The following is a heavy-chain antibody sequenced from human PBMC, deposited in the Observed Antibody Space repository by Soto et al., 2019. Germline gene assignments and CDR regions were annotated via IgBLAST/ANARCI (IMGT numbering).Heavy chain of an antibody. D-gene: IGHD1-1*01. CDR2: INDDGIST. V-gene: IGHV3-74*01. CDR3: TRGPRSTSTGTGAF. CDR1: VFTFSIYW. Sequence: WWSLRLSCSASVFTFSIYWMHWFRQVPGKGPEWVSRINDDGISTNYADSVKGRFTISRDNAKNTPYLQMNALRVEDTAVYYCTRGPRSTSTGTGAFWGQGTLVTVSS. J-gene: IGHJ4*02.